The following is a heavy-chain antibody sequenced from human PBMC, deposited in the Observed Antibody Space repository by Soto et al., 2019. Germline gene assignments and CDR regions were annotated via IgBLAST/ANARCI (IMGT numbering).Heavy chain of an antibody. J-gene: IGHJ4*02. Sequence: PSETLSLTCTVSGGSITGTYYYWGWIRQSPGKGLEYIGSIHYNRRTYYNPSLQGRVTVSVDTSKSQFSLRLVAVTAADSAVYFCARHGSGTYSPIDYWGQGTLVTVSS. V-gene: IGHV4-39*01. CDR1: GGSITGTYYY. CDR3: ARHGSGTYSPIDY. CDR2: IHYNRRT. D-gene: IGHD3-10*01.